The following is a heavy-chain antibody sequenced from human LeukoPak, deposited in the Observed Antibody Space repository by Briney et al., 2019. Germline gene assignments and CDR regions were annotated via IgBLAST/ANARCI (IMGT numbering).Heavy chain of an antibody. CDR1: GDSITNSIW. D-gene: IGHD4-23*01. CDR2: IYHSGSN. J-gene: IGHJ4*02. CDR3: ARGGDLVATPLDF. V-gene: IGHV4-4*02. Sequence: SGTLSLTCDVSGDSITNSIWWRWLRQPPGKGLEWIGEIYHSGSNNYNPSLKSRVTISMDKSKNQFSLKLTSVTAADTAVYYCARGGDLVATPLDFWGQGILVTVSS.